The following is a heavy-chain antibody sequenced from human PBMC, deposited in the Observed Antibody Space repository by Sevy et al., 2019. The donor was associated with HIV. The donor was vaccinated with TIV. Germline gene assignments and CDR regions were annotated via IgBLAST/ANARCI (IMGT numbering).Heavy chain of an antibody. CDR1: GGSITSLY. D-gene: IGHD1-26*01. Sequence: SETLSLTCTVSGGSITSLYWNWIRQPPGKGLEWIANIYYNGHINYNPSLKSRVTLSLDTSKNHFSLRLSSVTAARTAMYYCAGENAWGRGYSWGQGTLVTVSS. J-gene: IGHJ4*02. CDR2: IYYNGHI. CDR3: AGENAWGRGYS. V-gene: IGHV4-59*08.